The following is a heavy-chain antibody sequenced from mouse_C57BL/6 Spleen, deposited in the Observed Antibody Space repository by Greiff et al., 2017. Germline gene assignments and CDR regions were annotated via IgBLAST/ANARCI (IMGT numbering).Heavy chain of an antibody. CDR3: ARWDYSNYGYFDV. J-gene: IGHJ1*03. Sequence: QVQLQQPGTELVKPGASVKLSCKASGYTFTSYWMHWVKQRPGQGLEWIGNINPSNGGPNYNEKFKSKATLTVDKSSSTAYMQLSSLTSDDSAVYYCARWDYSNYGYFDVWGTGTTVTVSS. V-gene: IGHV1-53*01. CDR1: GYTFTSYW. CDR2: INPSNGGP. D-gene: IGHD2-5*01.